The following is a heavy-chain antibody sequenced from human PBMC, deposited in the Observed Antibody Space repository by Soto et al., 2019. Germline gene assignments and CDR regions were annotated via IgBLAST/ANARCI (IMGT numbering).Heavy chain of an antibody. CDR1: GFTFSSYG. Sequence: QVQLVESGGGVVQPGRSLRLSCAASGFTFSSYGMHWVRQAPGKGLEWVAVISYDGSNKYYADSVKGRLTISRDNSKNTLYLQMNSLRGEDTAVYYCAKDKVSVCDWLRVCDASDIWGQGTMVTVSS. CDR3: AKDKVSVCDWLRVCDASDI. J-gene: IGHJ3*02. V-gene: IGHV3-30*18. CDR2: ISYDGSNK. D-gene: IGHD5-12*01.